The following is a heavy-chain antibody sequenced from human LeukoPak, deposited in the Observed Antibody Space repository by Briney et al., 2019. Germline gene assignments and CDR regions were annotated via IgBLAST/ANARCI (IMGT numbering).Heavy chain of an antibody. CDR2: IYSGGST. CDR1: GFTVRNYC. Sequence: GGSLRLSCAASGFTVRNYCMSWVRQAPGKGLEWVSVIYSGGSTYYADSVKGRFTISRDNSKNTLYLQMNSLRAEDTAVYYCASRSSGWSGIDYWGQGTLVTVSS. J-gene: IGHJ4*02. CDR3: ASRSSGWSGIDY. V-gene: IGHV3-53*01. D-gene: IGHD6-19*01.